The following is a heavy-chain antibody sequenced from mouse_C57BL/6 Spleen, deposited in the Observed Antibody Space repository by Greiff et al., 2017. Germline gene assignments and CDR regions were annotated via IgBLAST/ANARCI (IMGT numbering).Heavy chain of an antibody. CDR2: IDPETGGT. D-gene: IGHD2-2*01. J-gene: IGHJ2*01. CDR1: GYTFTDYE. Sequence: QVQLQQSGAELVRPGASVTLSCKASGYTFTDYEMHWVKQTPVHGLEWIGAIDPETGGTAYNQKFKGKAILTADKSSSTAYMELRSLTSEDSAVYYCTRSGYDGPLYFDYWGQGTTLTVSS. V-gene: IGHV1-15*01. CDR3: TRSGYDGPLYFDY.